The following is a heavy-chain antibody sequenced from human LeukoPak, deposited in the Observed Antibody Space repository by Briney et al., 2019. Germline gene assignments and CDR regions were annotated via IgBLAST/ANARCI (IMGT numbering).Heavy chain of an antibody. CDR2: IYSGGST. J-gene: IGHJ3*02. CDR3: ARDREEESSWYDTFDI. CDR1: GFTVSSNY. V-gene: IGHV3-66*01. Sequence: GGSLRLSCAASGFTVSSNYMSWVRQAPGKGLEWVSVIYSGGSTYYADSVKGRFTISRDNSKNTLYLQMNSLRAEDTAVYYCARDREEESSWYDTFDIWGQGTMVTVSS. D-gene: IGHD6-13*01.